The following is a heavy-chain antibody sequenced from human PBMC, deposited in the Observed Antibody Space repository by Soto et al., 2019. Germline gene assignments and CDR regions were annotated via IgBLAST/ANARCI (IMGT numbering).Heavy chain of an antibody. CDR1: GYTFTNHG. Sequence: ASVKVSCKASGYTFTNHGISWVRQAPGQGLEWMGWISAYNGNTNYAQKLQGRVTMTTDTSTSTAYMELRSLRSDDTAVYYCVVAAQPYYFDYWGQGTLVTVSS. D-gene: IGHD2-15*01. CDR2: ISAYNGNT. V-gene: IGHV1-18*01. CDR3: VVAAQPYYFDY. J-gene: IGHJ4*02.